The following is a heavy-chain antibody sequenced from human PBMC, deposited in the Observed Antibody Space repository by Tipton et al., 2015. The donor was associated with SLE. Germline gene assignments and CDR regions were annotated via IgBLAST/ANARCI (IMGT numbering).Heavy chain of an antibody. V-gene: IGHV1-69*05. D-gene: IGHD3-3*01. Sequence: QSGPEVKKPGSSVKVSCKASGGTFSSYAISWVRQAPGQGLEWMGGIIPIFGTANYAQKFQGRVTMTRDTSTSTVYMELSSLRSEDTAVYYCAKGWSYDSWSGYSDAFDIWGQGTMVTVSS. CDR1: GGTFSSYA. CDR3: AKGWSYDSWSGYSDAFDI. J-gene: IGHJ3*02. CDR2: IIPIFGTA.